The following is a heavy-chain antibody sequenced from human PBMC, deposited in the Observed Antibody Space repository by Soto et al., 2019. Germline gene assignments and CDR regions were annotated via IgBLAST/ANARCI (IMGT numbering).Heavy chain of an antibody. CDR1: GGTFSSYA. CDR3: ARGTYYYGSGSRGAFDI. V-gene: IGHV1-69*12. Sequence: QVQLVQSGAEVKKPGSSVKVSCKASGGTFSSYAISWVRQAPGQGLEWMGGIIPIFGTANYAQKFQGRVTITADESTSTAYMELSSLRYEDTAVYYCARGTYYYGSGSRGAFDIWGQGTMVTVSS. J-gene: IGHJ3*02. CDR2: IIPIFGTA. D-gene: IGHD3-10*01.